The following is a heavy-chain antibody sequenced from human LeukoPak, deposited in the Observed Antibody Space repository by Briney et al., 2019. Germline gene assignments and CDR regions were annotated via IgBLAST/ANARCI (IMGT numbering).Heavy chain of an antibody. Sequence: PSETLSLTCTVSGGSISSYYWSWIRQPPGKGLEWIGYIYYSGSTNYNPSLKSRVTISVDTSKNQFSLKLSSVTAADTAVYYCARHLYYYDSSGYGWFDPWGQGTLVTVSS. CDR1: GGSISSYY. V-gene: IGHV4-59*08. CDR3: ARHLYYYDSSGYGWFDP. D-gene: IGHD3-22*01. CDR2: IYYSGST. J-gene: IGHJ5*02.